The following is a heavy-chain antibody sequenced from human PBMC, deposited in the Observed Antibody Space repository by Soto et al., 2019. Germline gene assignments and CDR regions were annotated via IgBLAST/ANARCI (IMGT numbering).Heavy chain of an antibody. V-gene: IGHV4-30-4*01. D-gene: IGHD3-22*01. Sequence: QVQLQESGPGLVKPSQTLSLTCTVSGGSISSGDYYWSWIRQPPGKGLEWIGYIYYSGSTYYNPSLKSRGTISVDTSKYQFSLKLSSVTAADTAVYYCARSQPPDRHAFDIWGQGTMVTVSS. CDR2: IYYSGST. CDR1: GGSISSGDYY. CDR3: ARSQPPDRHAFDI. J-gene: IGHJ3*02.